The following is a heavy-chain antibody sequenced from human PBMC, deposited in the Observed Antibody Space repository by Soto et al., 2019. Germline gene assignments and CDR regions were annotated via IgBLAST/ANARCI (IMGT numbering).Heavy chain of an antibody. CDR2: IYDNGGA. Sequence: SFTCTVSGDSISGGGYYWSWIRQHPGKGLEWIGYIYDNGGAYYSPSLKGRVVISVDRSENQFSLRLSSVTAADTAVYYCARVKGGTTRRAFDSWGQGTLVTVSS. J-gene: IGHJ4*02. D-gene: IGHD1-7*01. V-gene: IGHV4-31*03. CDR3: ARVKGGTTRRAFDS. CDR1: GDSISGGGYY.